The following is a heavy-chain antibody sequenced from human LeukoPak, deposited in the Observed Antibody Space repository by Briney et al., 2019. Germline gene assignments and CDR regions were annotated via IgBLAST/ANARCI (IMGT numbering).Heavy chain of an antibody. CDR2: IRYDGTNK. CDR3: ARDDGQVGATTLPLFDP. D-gene: IGHD1-26*01. Sequence: GGSLRLSCAASGFTFSNYGMHWVRQAPGKGLEWVAFIRYDGTNKYYADSVKGRFTISRDNSKNTLYLQMNSLRAEDTAVYYCARDDGQVGATTLPLFDPWGQGTLVTVSS. CDR1: GFTFSNYG. V-gene: IGHV3-30*02. J-gene: IGHJ5*02.